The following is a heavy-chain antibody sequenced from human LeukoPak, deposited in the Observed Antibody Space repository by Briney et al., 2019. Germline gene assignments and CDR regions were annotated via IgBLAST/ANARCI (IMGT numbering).Heavy chain of an antibody. CDR3: AKDGVPSRYFGRNYFDY. D-gene: IGHD2-8*01. V-gene: IGHV3-30*02. Sequence: GGSLRLSCAASRFTFSSYGMHWVRQAPGKGLEWVSFIRFDGTNKYYADSVKGRFTISRDNSKNTLYLQMNSLRAEDTAVYYCAKDGVPSRYFGRNYFDYWGQGTLVTVSS. CDR2: IRFDGTNK. CDR1: RFTFSSYG. J-gene: IGHJ4*02.